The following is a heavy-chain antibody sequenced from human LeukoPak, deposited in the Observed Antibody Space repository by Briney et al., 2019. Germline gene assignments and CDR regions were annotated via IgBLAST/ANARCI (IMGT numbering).Heavy chain of an antibody. CDR1: GYSFTSYA. D-gene: IGHD3-9*01. Sequence: GASVKVSCKASGYSFTSYAMNWVRQAPGQGLEWMGWINPNSGGTNYAQKFQGRVTMTRDTSISTAYMELSRLRSDDTAVYYCAREDYDILPGPDYWGQGTLVTVSS. J-gene: IGHJ4*02. CDR3: AREDYDILPGPDY. CDR2: INPNSGGT. V-gene: IGHV1-2*02.